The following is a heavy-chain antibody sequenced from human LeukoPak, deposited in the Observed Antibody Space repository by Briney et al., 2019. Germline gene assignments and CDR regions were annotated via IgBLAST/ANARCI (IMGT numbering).Heavy chain of an antibody. J-gene: IGHJ4*02. V-gene: IGHV3-33*08. CDR3: ARVSPEIVVVTGTGAPDY. D-gene: IGHD2-21*02. CDR2: IWYDGSKK. Sequence: GGSLRLSCAASGFTFSSYSMNWVRQAPGKGLEWVAVIWYDGSKKYYADSVKGRFTISRDNSKNTVYLQMNSLRAGDTAVYYCARVSPEIVVVTGTGAPDYWGQGTLVTVSS. CDR1: GFTFSSYS.